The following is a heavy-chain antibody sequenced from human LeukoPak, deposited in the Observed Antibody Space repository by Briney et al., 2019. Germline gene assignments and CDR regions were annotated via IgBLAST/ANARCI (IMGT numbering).Heavy chain of an antibody. Sequence: PGGSLRLSCAASGFTVSRNYMGWVRQAPGKGLEWVSIINTDGSANYADSVKGRFTISRDNSKSTLYLQMNNLRAEDAAVYYCASRSVSSRYGDFDYWGQGTLVTVSS. CDR3: ASRSVSSRYGDFDY. CDR1: GFTVSRNY. J-gene: IGHJ4*02. D-gene: IGHD6-25*01. V-gene: IGHV3-53*01. CDR2: INTDGSA.